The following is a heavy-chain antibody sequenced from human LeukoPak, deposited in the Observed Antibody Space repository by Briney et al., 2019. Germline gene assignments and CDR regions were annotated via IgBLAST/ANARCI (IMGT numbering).Heavy chain of an antibody. J-gene: IGHJ5*02. CDR3: AGGVPAATQGWFDP. CDR2: IYTSGST. D-gene: IGHD2-2*01. CDR1: GGSISSYY. Sequence: SETLSLTCTVSGGSISSYYWSWIRQPAGKGLEWIGRIYTSGSTNYNPSLKSRVTMSVDTSKNQFSLKLSSVTAADTAVYYCAGGVPAATQGWFDPWGQGTLVTVSS. V-gene: IGHV4-4*07.